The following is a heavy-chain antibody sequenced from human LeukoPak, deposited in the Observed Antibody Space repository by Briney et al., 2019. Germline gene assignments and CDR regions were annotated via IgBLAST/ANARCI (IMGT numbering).Heavy chain of an antibody. Sequence: PSETLSLTCTVSGVSISSDDFYWGWIRQPPGKGLEWIGSIFYSGSTYYTPSLKSRVTISVDTSKNQFSLKLSSVTAADTAVYYCARGYLYDSSGYYLRYWGQGTLVTVSS. CDR1: GVSISSDDFY. V-gene: IGHV4-39*07. CDR2: IFYSGST. CDR3: ARGYLYDSSGYYLRY. D-gene: IGHD3-22*01. J-gene: IGHJ4*02.